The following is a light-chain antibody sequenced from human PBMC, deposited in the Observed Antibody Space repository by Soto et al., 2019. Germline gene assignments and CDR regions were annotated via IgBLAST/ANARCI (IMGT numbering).Light chain of an antibody. J-gene: IGKJ5*01. Sequence: EIVLTQSPGTLSLSPGERATLSCRASQSVSSNLAWYQQKPGQAPRLLIYGASTRATGIPARFSGSGSGTEFTLTISSLQSEDFGVYYCQQYNNWPPITFGQGTRLEIK. CDR2: GAS. CDR3: QQYNNWPPIT. CDR1: QSVSSN. V-gene: IGKV3-15*01.